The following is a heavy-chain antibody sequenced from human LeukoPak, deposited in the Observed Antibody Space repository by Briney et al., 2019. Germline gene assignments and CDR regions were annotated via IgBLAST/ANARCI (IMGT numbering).Heavy chain of an antibody. V-gene: IGHV1-18*01. CDR2: ISAYNGNT. J-gene: IGHJ3*02. D-gene: IGHD3-3*01. Sequence: ASVKVSCKASGYTFTSYGISWVRQAPGQGLEWMGWISAYNGNTNYAQKLQGRVTMTTDTSTSTAYMELRSLRSDDTAVYYCARDPAMEWLLLDAFDIWGQGTMVTVSS. CDR1: GYTFTSYG. CDR3: ARDPAMEWLLLDAFDI.